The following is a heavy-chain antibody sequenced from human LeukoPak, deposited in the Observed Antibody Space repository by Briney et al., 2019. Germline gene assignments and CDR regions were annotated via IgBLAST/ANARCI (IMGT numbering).Heavy chain of an antibody. CDR1: GFTFSSYW. V-gene: IGHV3-74*01. Sequence: PGGSLRLSCAASGFTFSSYWMHWVRQAPGKGLVWVSRISGDESSTSYADSVEGRFTISRDNAKNTLYLQMNSLRADDTAVYYCARGDSAVAPKSFDYWGQGTLVTVSS. CDR2: ISGDESST. CDR3: ARGDSAVAPKSFDY. J-gene: IGHJ4*02. D-gene: IGHD6-19*01.